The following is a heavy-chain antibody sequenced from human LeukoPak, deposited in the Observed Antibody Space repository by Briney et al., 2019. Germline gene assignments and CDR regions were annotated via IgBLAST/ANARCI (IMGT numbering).Heavy chain of an antibody. CDR3: ARDLRVGG. CDR2: IKGDASST. CDR1: GFNFRSYW. V-gene: IGHV3-74*01. D-gene: IGHD3-16*01. Sequence: GGSLRLSCAASGFNFRSYWMYWVRQVPGKGLVWASGIKGDASSTTYADSVKGRFTTSRDNAKNTVYLQMNSLRVEDTALYYCARDLRVGGWGQGTLVTVSS. J-gene: IGHJ4*02.